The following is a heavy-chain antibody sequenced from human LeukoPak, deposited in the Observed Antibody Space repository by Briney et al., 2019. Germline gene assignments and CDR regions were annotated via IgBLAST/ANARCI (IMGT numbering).Heavy chain of an antibody. D-gene: IGHD2-15*01. V-gene: IGHV1-46*01. J-gene: IGHJ4*02. CDR2: INPRDGSI. CDR1: GYTFTSYY. CDR3: ARAIYCSGGSCHWEFDY. Sequence: ASVTVSCKASGYTFTSYYMHWVRQAPGQGLEWMGIINPRDGSISYAQKFQGRVTMTRATSTSTVYMELSSLSSEDTAVYYCARAIYCSGGSCHWEFDYWGQGTLVTVSS.